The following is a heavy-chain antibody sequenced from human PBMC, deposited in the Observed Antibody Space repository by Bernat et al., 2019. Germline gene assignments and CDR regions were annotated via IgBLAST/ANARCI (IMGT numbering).Heavy chain of an antibody. Sequence: QVQLQESGPGLVKPSETLSLTCTVSGCSISSYYWSWIRQPPGKGLEWIGYIYYSGSTNYNPSLKSRVTISVDTSKNQFSLKLSSVTAADTAVYYCARVGAAAAGTSYYYGMDVWGQGTTVTVSS. CDR2: IYYSGST. CDR3: ARVGAAAAGTSYYYGMDV. CDR1: GCSISSYY. J-gene: IGHJ6*02. D-gene: IGHD6-13*01. V-gene: IGHV4-59*08.